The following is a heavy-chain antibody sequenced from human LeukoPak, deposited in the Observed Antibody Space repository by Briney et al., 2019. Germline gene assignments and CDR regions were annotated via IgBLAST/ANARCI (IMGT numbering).Heavy chain of an antibody. CDR1: GGSISSYY. V-gene: IGHV4-59*05. J-gene: IGHJ6*03. CDR2: IYYSGST. CDR3: ATQYGSGRYYYYYMDV. D-gene: IGHD3-10*01. Sequence: SETLSLTCTVSGGSISSYYWSWIRQPPGKGLEWIGSIYYSGSTYYNPSLKSRVTISVDTSKNQFSLKLSSVTAADTAVYYCATQYGSGRYYYYYMDVWGKGTTVTVSS.